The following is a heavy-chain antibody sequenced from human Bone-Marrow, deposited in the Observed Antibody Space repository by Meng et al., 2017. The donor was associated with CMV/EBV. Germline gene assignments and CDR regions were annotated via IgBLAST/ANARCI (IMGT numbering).Heavy chain of an antibody. CDR2: ISGGGGST. J-gene: IGHJ4*02. V-gene: IGHV3-23*01. CDR1: GFTFSGSA. D-gene: IGHD6-13*01. CDR3: AKDRSSSFYYFDY. Sequence: GGSLRLSCAASGFTFSGSAMSWVRQAPGKGLEWVSTISGGGGSTYSADSVKGRFTISRDSSKNTVYLQMNTLGAEDTAIYYCAKDRSSSFYYFDYWGQGTLVTVSS.